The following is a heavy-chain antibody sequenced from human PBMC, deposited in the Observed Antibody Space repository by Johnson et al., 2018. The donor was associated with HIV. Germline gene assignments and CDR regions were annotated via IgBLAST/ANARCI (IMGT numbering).Heavy chain of an antibody. CDR2: ISYDGSNK. CDR3: AREDIVVVPAVRNAFDI. D-gene: IGHD2-2*01. Sequence: QVQLVESGGGVVQPGRSLRLSCAASGFTFSSYAMHWVRQAPGKGLEWVAVISYDGSNKYYADSVKGRFTISRDNSKNTLYLQMNSLRAEDTAVYYCAREDIVVVPAVRNAFDIWGQGTMVTVSS. CDR1: GFTFSSYA. V-gene: IGHV3-30*04. J-gene: IGHJ3*02.